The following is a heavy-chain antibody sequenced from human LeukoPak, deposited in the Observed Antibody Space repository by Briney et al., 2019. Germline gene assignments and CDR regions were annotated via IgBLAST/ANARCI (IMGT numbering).Heavy chain of an antibody. Sequence: GGSLRLSCAASGFTFSSCAMTWVRQAPGKGLEWVSSISGSGATTYYADSVKGRFTISRDNSNNTVYLQMNSLRAEDTAVYYCAKDQSRVGASDPFDSWGQGMQVGVSP. V-gene: IGHV3-23*01. CDR1: GFTFSSCA. D-gene: IGHD1-26*01. CDR3: AKDQSRVGASDPFDS. J-gene: IGHJ4*02. CDR2: ISGSGATT.